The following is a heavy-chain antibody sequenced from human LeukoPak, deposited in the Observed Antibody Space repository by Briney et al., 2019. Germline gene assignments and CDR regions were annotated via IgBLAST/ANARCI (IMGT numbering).Heavy chain of an antibody. CDR3: ARDRSPRITIFGVVIGIDAFDI. Sequence: ASVKVSCKASGYTFTGYYMHWVRQAPGQGLEWMGWINPNSGGTNYAQKFQGWVTMTRDTSISTAYMELSRLRSDDTAVYYCARDRSPRITIFGVVIGIDAFDIWGQGTMVTVSS. V-gene: IGHV1-2*04. J-gene: IGHJ3*02. D-gene: IGHD3-3*01. CDR1: GYTFTGYY. CDR2: INPNSGGT.